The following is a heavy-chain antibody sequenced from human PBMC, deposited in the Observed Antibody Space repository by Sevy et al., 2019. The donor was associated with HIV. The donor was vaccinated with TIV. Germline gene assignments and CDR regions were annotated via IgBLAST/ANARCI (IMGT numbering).Heavy chain of an antibody. J-gene: IGHJ6*02. V-gene: IGHV3-53*01. D-gene: IGHD3-9*01. CDR2: IYSGGST. Sequence: GGSLRLSCAASGFTVSSNYMSWVRQAPGKGLEWVSVIYSGGSTYYVDSVKGRFTISRDNSKNTLYLQMNSLRAEDTAVYYCAREGGPCDILTGYGMDVWGQGTTVTVSS. CDR1: GFTVSSNY. CDR3: AREGGPCDILTGYGMDV.